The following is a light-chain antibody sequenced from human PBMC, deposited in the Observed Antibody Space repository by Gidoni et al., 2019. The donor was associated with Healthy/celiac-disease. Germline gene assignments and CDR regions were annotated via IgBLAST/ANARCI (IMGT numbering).Light chain of an antibody. J-gene: IGKJ4*01. CDR2: AAS. CDR1: QGISSY. Sequence: IQLTQSPSSLSASVGDRVTITCRASQGISSYLAWYQQKPGKAPKLLSYAASTLQSGVPSRFSGSGSGTDFTLTISSLQPEDFATYYRQQLNSYLLLGGGTKVEIK. V-gene: IGKV1-9*01. CDR3: QQLNSYLL.